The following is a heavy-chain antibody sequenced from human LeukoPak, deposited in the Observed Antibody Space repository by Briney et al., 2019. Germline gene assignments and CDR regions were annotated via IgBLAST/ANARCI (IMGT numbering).Heavy chain of an antibody. CDR1: GFTFSRYW. V-gene: IGHV3-7*01. D-gene: IGHD2-2*01. CDR2: IKRDESEK. J-gene: IGHJ4*02. CDR3: ATSQRVVVPAVFLDH. Sequence: QAGGSLRLXCAASGFTFSRYWMSWVRQAPGKELEWVANIKRDESEKYYVDSVKGRFTISRDNAKSSLYLQMNDLRAEDTAVYYCATSQRVVVPAVFLDHWGQGTLVTVSS.